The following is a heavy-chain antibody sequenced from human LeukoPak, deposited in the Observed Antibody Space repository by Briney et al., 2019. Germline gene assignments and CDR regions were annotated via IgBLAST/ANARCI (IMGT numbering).Heavy chain of an antibody. D-gene: IGHD3-22*01. J-gene: IGHJ4*02. V-gene: IGHV4-34*01. Sequence: SETLSLTCAVYGGPFSGYYWSWIRQPPGKGLEWIGEINHSGSTNYNPSLKSRVTISVDTSKNQFSLKLSSVTAADTAVYYCASHYYDSSGYYYDYWGQGTLVTVSS. CDR2: INHSGST. CDR3: ASHYYDSSGYYYDY. CDR1: GGPFSGYY.